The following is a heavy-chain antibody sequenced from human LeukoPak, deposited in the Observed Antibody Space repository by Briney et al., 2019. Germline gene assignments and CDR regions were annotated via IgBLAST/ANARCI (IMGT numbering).Heavy chain of an antibody. CDR1: GFTFSSYG. D-gene: IGHD4-23*01. Sequence: PGRSLRLSCAASGFTFSSYGMHWVRQAPGKGLEWVAVISYDGSNKYYADSVKGRFTISRDNSKNTLYLQMNSLRAEDTAVYYCANGGSLPRVYWGQGTLVTVSS. CDR2: ISYDGSNK. J-gene: IGHJ4*02. V-gene: IGHV3-30*18. CDR3: ANGGSLPRVY.